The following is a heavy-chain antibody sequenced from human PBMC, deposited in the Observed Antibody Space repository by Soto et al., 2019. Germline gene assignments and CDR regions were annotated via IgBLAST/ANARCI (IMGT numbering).Heavy chain of an antibody. CDR2: IIPIFGTA. J-gene: IGHJ4*02. Sequence: QVQLVQSGAEVKKPGSSVKVSCKASGGTFSSYAISWVRQAPGQGLEWMGGIIPIFGTANYAQKYQGRVTITADESTSTDYMELSSLRSEDTAVYYCVRDWGRDGYNLPSLYWGQGTLVTVSS. CDR3: VRDWGRDGYNLPSLY. CDR1: GGTFSSYA. V-gene: IGHV1-69*12. D-gene: IGHD5-12*01.